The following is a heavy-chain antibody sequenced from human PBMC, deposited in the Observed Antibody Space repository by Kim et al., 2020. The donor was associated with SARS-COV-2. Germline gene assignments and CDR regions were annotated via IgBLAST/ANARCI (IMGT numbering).Heavy chain of an antibody. CDR2: IWYDGSNK. CDR3: ARIEPNNYYYGMDV. J-gene: IGHJ6*02. Sequence: GGSLRLSCAASGFTFSSYGMHWARQAPGKGLEWVAVIWYDGSNKYYADSVKGRFTISRDNSKNTLYLQMNSLRAEDTAVYYCARIEPNNYYYGMDVWGQGTTVTVSS. V-gene: IGHV3-33*01. CDR1: GFTFSSYG.